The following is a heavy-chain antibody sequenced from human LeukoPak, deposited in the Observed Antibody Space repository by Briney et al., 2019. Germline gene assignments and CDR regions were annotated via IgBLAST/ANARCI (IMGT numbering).Heavy chain of an antibody. D-gene: IGHD2-8*01. J-gene: IGHJ5*02. V-gene: IGHV4-61*02. CDR3: ASAGHCANGVCRNWFGP. CDR1: GASMSTDAYY. Sequence: SETLSLTCTVSGASMSTDAYYWNWIRQPAGEGPEWIGRIYSGGSSTYNPSLKSRVTLSVDTSKNQFALSLSSVTAADTAVYYCASAGHCANGVCRNWFGPWGQGILVTVSS. CDR2: IYSGGSS.